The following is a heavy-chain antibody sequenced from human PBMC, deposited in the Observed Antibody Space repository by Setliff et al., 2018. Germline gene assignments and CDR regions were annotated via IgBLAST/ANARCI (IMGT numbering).Heavy chain of an antibody. CDR3: ASSSGGNYEAYFDY. D-gene: IGHD2-15*01. J-gene: IGHJ4*02. V-gene: IGHV3-74*01. CDR1: GFTFSSYW. Sequence: PGGSLRLSCAASGFTFSSYWMHWVRQAPGRGLVWVSRINSDGSTTNYADSVKGRFTISRDNAKNTLYLQMNSLRAEDTAVYYCASSSGGNYEAYFDYWGQGTLVTVSS. CDR2: INSDGSTT.